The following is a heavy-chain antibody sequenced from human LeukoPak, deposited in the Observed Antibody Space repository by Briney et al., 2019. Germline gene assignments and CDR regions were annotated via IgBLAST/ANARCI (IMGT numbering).Heavy chain of an antibody. J-gene: IGHJ4*02. V-gene: IGHV3-53*01. CDR1: GFTVSSNY. CDR3: ARAQSGSGSYAY. CDR2: IYSGGST. Sequence: GGSLRLSCAASGFTVSSNYMSWVRQAPGKGLEWVSVIYSGGSTYYADSVKGRFTISRDNSKNTLYLQMNSLRAEDTAVYYCARAQSGSGSYAYWGQGTLVTVSS. D-gene: IGHD1-26*01.